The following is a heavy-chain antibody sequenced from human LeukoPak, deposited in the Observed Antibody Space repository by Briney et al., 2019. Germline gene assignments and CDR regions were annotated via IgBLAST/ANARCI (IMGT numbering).Heavy chain of an antibody. CDR1: GGSISSYY. J-gene: IGHJ4*02. CDR3: ARGEVTLDY. D-gene: IGHD3-10*01. Sequence: SETLSLTCTVSGGSISSYYWSWIRQPPGKGLEWIGYIYYSGSTNYNPSPKSRVSISVDTSKNQFSLKLSSVTAADTAVYYCARGEVTLDYWGQGTLVTVSS. CDR2: IYYSGST. V-gene: IGHV4-59*08.